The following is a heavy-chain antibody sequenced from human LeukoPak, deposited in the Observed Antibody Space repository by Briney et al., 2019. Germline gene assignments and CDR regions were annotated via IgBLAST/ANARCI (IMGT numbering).Heavy chain of an antibody. J-gene: IGHJ4*02. CDR3: ARDDRRTGRDY. V-gene: IGHV4-59*01. CDR2: IYYSGST. D-gene: IGHD7-27*01. CDR1: GGSISSYY. Sequence: SETLSLTCTVSGGSISSYYWSWIRQPPGKGLEWIGYIYYSGSTNYNPSLKSRVTISVDTSKSQFSLKLSSVTAADTAVYYCARDDRRTGRDYWGQGTLVTVSS.